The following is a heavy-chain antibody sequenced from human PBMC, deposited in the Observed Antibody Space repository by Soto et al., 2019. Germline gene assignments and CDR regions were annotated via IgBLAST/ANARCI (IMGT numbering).Heavy chain of an antibody. CDR2: IYHSGST. V-gene: IGHV4-39*07. J-gene: IGHJ6*02. CDR3: ARVSGSYYYGMDV. Sequence: SETLSLTCTVSGDSIRSRGYYWGWVRQPPGRGLEWIGNIYHSGSTNYNPSLKSRVTISVDKSKNQFSLKLSSVTAADTAVYYCARVSGSYYYGMDVWGQGTTVTVSS. CDR1: GDSIRSRGYY. D-gene: IGHD1-26*01.